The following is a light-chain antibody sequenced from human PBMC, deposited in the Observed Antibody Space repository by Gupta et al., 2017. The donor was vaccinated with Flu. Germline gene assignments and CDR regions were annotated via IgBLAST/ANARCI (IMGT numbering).Light chain of an antibody. J-gene: IGKJ1*01. V-gene: IGKV2-28*01. Sequence: DIVMTQSPLSLPVTPGEPASISCRSSQSLLHSNGYNYLDWYLQKPGQSPQLLIYLGSNRASGVPDRFSGSGSGTEFTLKISRVEAEDVGVDYCMQALQTWTFGQGTKVEIK. CDR3: MQALQTWT. CDR2: LGS. CDR1: QSLLHSNGYNY.